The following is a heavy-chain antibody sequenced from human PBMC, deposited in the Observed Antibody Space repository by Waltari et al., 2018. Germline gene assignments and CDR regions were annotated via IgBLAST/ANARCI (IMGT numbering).Heavy chain of an antibody. CDR3: ARDGYCSSTSCYPLLDY. D-gene: IGHD2-2*03. J-gene: IGHJ4*02. CDR1: GFIFSDYY. Sequence: QVQLVESGGGLVKPGGSLRLSCAASGFIFSDYYMSWIRQAPGGGREWVSYIDISGTTIYYADSVKGRFTISRDNAKNSLYLQMNSLRAEDTAVYYCARDGYCSSTSCYPLLDYWGKGALVTVSS. CDR2: IDISGTTI. V-gene: IGHV3-11*04.